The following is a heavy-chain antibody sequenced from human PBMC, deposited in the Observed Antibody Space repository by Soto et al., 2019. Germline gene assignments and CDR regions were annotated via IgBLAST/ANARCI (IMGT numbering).Heavy chain of an antibody. V-gene: IGHV3-9*01. CDR3: AKGSEQWLPSPTDAFDI. J-gene: IGHJ3*02. CDR1: GLTFDDYA. CDR2: ISWNSGSI. Sequence: PVGSLRLSCAASGLTFDDYAMHWVRQAPGKGLEWVSGISWNSGSIGYADSVKGRFTISRDNAKNSLYLQMNSLRAEDTALYYCAKGSEQWLPSPTDAFDIWGQGTMVTGSS. D-gene: IGHD6-19*01.